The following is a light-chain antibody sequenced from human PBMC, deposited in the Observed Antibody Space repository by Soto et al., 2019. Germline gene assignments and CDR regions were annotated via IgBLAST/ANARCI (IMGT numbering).Light chain of an antibody. J-gene: IGLJ1*01. Sequence: SYKLTQPPSVSVAPGQTARITCGGNNIGSKSVHWYQQKPGQAPVLVVYDDSDRPSGIPERFSGSNSGNTATLTISRVEAGDEADYYCQVWDSSSDHRGVFGTGTKLTVL. V-gene: IGLV3-21*02. CDR1: NIGSKS. CDR3: QVWDSSSDHRGV. CDR2: DDS.